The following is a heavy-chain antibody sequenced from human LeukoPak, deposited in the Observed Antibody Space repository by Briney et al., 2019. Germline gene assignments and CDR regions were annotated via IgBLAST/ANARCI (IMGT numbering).Heavy chain of an antibody. Sequence: PGGSPRLSCAASGFTVSSNYMSWVRQAPGKGLEWVSVIYSGGSTYYADSVKGRFTISRDNSKNTLYLQMNSLRAEDTAVYHCARPSRWRQLVEKPFDYWGQGTLVTVSS. V-gene: IGHV3-53*01. CDR3: ARPSRWRQLVEKPFDY. CDR2: IYSGGST. D-gene: IGHD6-13*01. J-gene: IGHJ4*02. CDR1: GFTVSSNY.